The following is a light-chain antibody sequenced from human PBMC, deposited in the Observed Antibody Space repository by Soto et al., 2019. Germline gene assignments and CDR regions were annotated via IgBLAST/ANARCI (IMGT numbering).Light chain of an antibody. Sequence: EIVLTQSPATLSSSPGERATLSCRASQSVSSSLAWYQQKPGQAPRLLIYGASNRAGGIPARFSGSGSGTVFTLTLRSLEPEDCTLYYCQQRSNWPVTFGQGTRLEIK. CDR1: QSVSSS. V-gene: IGKV3-11*01. J-gene: IGKJ5*01. CDR2: GAS. CDR3: QQRSNWPVT.